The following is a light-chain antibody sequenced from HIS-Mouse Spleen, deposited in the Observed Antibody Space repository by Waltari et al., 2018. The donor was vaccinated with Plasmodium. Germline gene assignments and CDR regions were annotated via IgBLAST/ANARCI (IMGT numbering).Light chain of an antibody. CDR2: DVS. Sequence: QSALTQPRSVSASPGQSLTISCPGTSSDVGGYKSVPWYQQPPGKAPKLMIYDVSKRPSGVPDRFSGSKSGNTASLTISGLQAEDEADYYCCSYAGSYTWVFGGGTKLTVL. CDR1: SSDVGGYKS. V-gene: IGLV2-11*01. J-gene: IGLJ3*02. CDR3: CSYAGSYTWV.